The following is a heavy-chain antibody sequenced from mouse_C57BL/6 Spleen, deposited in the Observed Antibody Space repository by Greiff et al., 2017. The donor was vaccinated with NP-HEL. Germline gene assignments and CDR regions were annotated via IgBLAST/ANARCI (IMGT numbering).Heavy chain of an antibody. CDR3: ARSGIYYYGTLDY. Sequence: QVQLQQSGPELVKPGASVKISCKASGYAFSSSWMNWAKQRPGKGLEWIGRIYPGDGDTNYNGKFKGKATLTADKSSSTAYMQLSSLTSEDSAVYFGARSGIYYYGTLDYWGQGTTLTVSS. CDR1: GYAFSSSW. D-gene: IGHD1-1*01. J-gene: IGHJ2*01. V-gene: IGHV1-82*01. CDR2: IYPGDGDT.